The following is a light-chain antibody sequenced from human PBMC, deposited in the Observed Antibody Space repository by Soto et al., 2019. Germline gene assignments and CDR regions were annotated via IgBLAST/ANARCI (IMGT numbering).Light chain of an antibody. CDR2: TAS. J-gene: IGKJ4*01. CDR1: QGITSF. V-gene: IGKV1-9*01. CDR3: QQLNSYPLT. Sequence: DIQLTQSPSFLSASVGDRVSITCRASQGITSFLAWYQQIPGKAPKLLIYTASTLQSGVPPRFSGSGSVTEFTLTISSLQPEDFRTYYCQQLNSYPLTFGGGTRVAIK.